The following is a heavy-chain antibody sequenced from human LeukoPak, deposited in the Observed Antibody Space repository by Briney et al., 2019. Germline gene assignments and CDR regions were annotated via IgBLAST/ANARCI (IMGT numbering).Heavy chain of an antibody. CDR2: ISSSGSTI. CDR1: GFTFSDYY. V-gene: IGHV3-11*04. Sequence: GGSLTLSCAVSGFTFSDYYMSWIRQAPGKGLEWVSYISSSGSTIYYADSVKGRFTISRDNAKNSLYLQMNSLRAEDRAVYYCARDSWGKVTTISFWGQGTLVTVSS. CDR3: ARDSWGKVTTISF. D-gene: IGHD5-12*01. J-gene: IGHJ4*02.